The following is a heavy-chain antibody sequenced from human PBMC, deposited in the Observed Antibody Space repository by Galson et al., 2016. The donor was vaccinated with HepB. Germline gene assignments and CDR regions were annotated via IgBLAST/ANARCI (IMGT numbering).Heavy chain of an antibody. Sequence: SVKVSCKASGYTFTGYGISWVRQAPGQGLEWMGWISAVNGNTGYAQRFQDRVTMTIDTSTSTAFMELRSLRSDDTAVYYCARYRAATAYSDYWGQGTLVTVSS. CDR3: ARYRAATAYSDY. V-gene: IGHV1-18*01. D-gene: IGHD6-25*01. CDR2: ISAVNGNT. CDR1: GYTFTGYG. J-gene: IGHJ4*02.